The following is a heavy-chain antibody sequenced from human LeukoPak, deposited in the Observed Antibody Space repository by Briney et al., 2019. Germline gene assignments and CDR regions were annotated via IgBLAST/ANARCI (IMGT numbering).Heavy chain of an antibody. V-gene: IGHV3-23*01. CDR2: ISGSGGST. CDR1: GFTFSSYA. Sequence: GGSLRLSCAASGFTFSSYAMSWVRQAPGKGLEWVSAISGSGGSTYYADSVKGRFTISRDNSKNTLYLQMNSLRAEDTAVYYCAKVTYDISTGSGGDFDYWGQGTLVTVSS. D-gene: IGHD3-9*01. CDR3: AKVTYDISTGSGGDFDY. J-gene: IGHJ4*02.